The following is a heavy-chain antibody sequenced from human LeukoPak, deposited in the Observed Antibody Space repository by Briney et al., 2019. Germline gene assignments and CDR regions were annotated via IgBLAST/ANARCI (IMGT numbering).Heavy chain of an antibody. CDR3: AKDLVGYSGYDFDY. CDR1: GFAFSFFA. J-gene: IGHJ4*02. CDR2: INANSGAT. Sequence: GGSLRLSCAASGFAFSFFAMSWLRQPPGKGLEWVSTINANSGATSYAASVRGRFTISRDNSKNTLYLQMNSLRAEDTAVYYCAKDLVGYSGYDFDYWGQGTLVTVSS. D-gene: IGHD5-12*01. V-gene: IGHV3-23*01.